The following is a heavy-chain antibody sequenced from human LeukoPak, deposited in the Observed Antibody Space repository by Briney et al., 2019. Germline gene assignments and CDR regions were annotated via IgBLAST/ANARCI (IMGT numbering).Heavy chain of an antibody. J-gene: IGHJ4*02. CDR2: IYYSGST. D-gene: IGHD4-17*01. CDR1: GGSISSSSYY. CDR3: ARHSVTTVLFRY. V-gene: IGHV4-39*01. Sequence: PSETLSLTCTVSGGSISSSSYYWGWIRQPPGKGLEWIGSIYYSGSTYYNPSLKSRVTISVDTSKNQFSLKLSSVTAADTAVYYCARHSVTTVLFRYWGQGTLVTVSS.